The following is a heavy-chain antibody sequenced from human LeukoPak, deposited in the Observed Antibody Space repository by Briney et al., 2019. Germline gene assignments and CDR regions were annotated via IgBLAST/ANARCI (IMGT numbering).Heavy chain of an antibody. Sequence: PGGSLRLSCAASGFTFSDYYMSWIRQAPGKGLEWVSYISSSGSTIYYADSVKGRFTISRDNAKNSLYLQMNSLRAEDTAVYYCAREAPPRERGYSYGYIDYYYYYYMDVWGKGTTVTVSS. CDR3: AREAPPRERGYSYGYIDYYYYYYMDV. V-gene: IGHV3-11*04. D-gene: IGHD5-18*01. J-gene: IGHJ6*03. CDR1: GFTFSDYY. CDR2: ISSSGSTI.